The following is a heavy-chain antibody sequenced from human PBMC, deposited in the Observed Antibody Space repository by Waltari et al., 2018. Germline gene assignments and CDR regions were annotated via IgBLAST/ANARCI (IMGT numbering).Heavy chain of an antibody. CDR3: ARSYLKFEP. D-gene: IGHD3-10*01. CDR2: VYYEGST. CDR1: GGSIRSYY. V-gene: IGHV4-59*08. Sequence: QLQLQESGPGVVSVSETLSLTCSVSGGSIRSYYWSWLRKPPGKPLEWIGHVYYEGSTSYNPSLKRRVTMSVDMSTNQFSLRLTSVTAADTATYYCARSYLKFEPWGPGTLVTVSS. J-gene: IGHJ5*02.